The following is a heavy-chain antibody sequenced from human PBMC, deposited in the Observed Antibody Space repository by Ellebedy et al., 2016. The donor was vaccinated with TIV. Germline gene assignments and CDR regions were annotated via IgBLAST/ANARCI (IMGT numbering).Heavy chain of an antibody. V-gene: IGHV3-21*01. CDR3: AREGTYCGGDCYLAKYWYFDL. CDR2: ISSSSSYI. J-gene: IGHJ2*01. D-gene: IGHD2-21*01. Sequence: GESLKISXAASGFTFSSYSMNWVRQAPGKGLEWVSSISSSSSYIYYADSVKGRFTISRDNAKNSLYLQMNSLRAEDTAVYYCAREGTYCGGDCYLAKYWYFDLWGRGTLVTVSS. CDR1: GFTFSSYS.